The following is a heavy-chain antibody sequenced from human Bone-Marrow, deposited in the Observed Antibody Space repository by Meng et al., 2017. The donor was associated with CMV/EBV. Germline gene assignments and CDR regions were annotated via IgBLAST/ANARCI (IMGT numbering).Heavy chain of an antibody. CDR2: ISSSSSYI. CDR3: ARDRARVVGAFYYYYGMDV. CDR1: GFTFSSYA. J-gene: IGHJ6*02. D-gene: IGHD1-26*01. Sequence: GESLKISCAASGFTFSSYAMSWVRQAPGKGLEWVSSISSSSSYIYYADSVKGRFTISRDNAKNSLYLQMNSLRAEDTAVYYCARDRARVVGAFYYYYGMDVWGQGTTVTVSS. V-gene: IGHV3-21*01.